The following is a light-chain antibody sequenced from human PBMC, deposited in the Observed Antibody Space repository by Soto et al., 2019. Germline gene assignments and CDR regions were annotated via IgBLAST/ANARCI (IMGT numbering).Light chain of an antibody. J-gene: IGKJ1*01. CDR3: QQYNNWPPT. Sequence: EIVLTQSPGTLSLSPGEEATLSCRASQSVDSNYLAWYQQKPGQTPRLIIYGVSTKASGIPARFSGSGSGTEFTLTISSLQSEDVAVYCCQQYNNWPPTFGQGTKVDIK. CDR1: QSVDSNY. V-gene: IGKV3-15*01. CDR2: GVS.